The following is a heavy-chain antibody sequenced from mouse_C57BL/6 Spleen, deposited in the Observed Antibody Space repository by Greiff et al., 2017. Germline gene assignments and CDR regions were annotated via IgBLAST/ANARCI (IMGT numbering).Heavy chain of an antibody. J-gene: IGHJ4*01. CDR1: GFTFSSYG. CDR3: ARGGYDYDGGYAMDY. D-gene: IGHD2-4*01. V-gene: IGHV5-6*02. Sequence: EVKLVESGGDLVKPGGSLKLSCAASGFTFSSYGMSWVRQTPDKRLEWVATISSGGSYTYYPDSVKGRFTISRDNAKNTLYLQMSSLKSEDTAMYYCARGGYDYDGGYAMDYWGQGTSVTVSS. CDR2: ISSGGSYT.